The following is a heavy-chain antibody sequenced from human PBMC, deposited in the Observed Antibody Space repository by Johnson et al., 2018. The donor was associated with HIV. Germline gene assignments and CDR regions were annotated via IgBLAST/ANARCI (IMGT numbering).Heavy chain of an antibody. CDR3: ARRADAFDI. CDR2: IGTAGDT. V-gene: IGHV3-13*01. J-gene: IGHJ3*02. CDR1: GFTFSTYD. Sequence: VQLVESGGGVVQPGRSLRLSCAASGFTFSTYDMHWVRQAPGKGLEWVSAIGTAGDTYYPGSVKGRFTISRENAKNSLYLQMNSLRAGDTAVYYCARRADAFDIWGQGTMVTVSS.